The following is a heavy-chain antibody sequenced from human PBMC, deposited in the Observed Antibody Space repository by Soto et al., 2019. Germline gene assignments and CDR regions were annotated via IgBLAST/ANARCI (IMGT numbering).Heavy chain of an antibody. CDR2: INHSGST. D-gene: IGHD5-12*01. Sequence: QVQLQQWGAGLLKPSETLSLTCAVYGESFCGYYWSWIRQPPGKGLEWIGEINHSGSTNYNPSLKSRVTMSVDTSKNQFSLKLSSVIAADTAMYYCAGNIVATISSFDYWGQGTLVTVSS. J-gene: IGHJ4*02. V-gene: IGHV4-34*02. CDR1: GESFCGYY. CDR3: AGNIVATISSFDY.